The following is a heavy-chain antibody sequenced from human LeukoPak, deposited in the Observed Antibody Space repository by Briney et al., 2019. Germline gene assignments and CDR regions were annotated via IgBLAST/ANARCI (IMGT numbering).Heavy chain of an antibody. CDR3: ARDIIAVVATDF. Sequence: GGSLRLSCAASGFTFSSFSMNWVRQAPGKGLEWVSSISTSGTYMYYTDSVKGRFTISRDNAKNSLYLHMNSLSAEDTAVYYCARDIIAVVATDFWGQGTRVTVSS. CDR1: GFTFSSFS. D-gene: IGHD6-19*01. V-gene: IGHV3-21*01. J-gene: IGHJ4*02. CDR2: ISTSGTYM.